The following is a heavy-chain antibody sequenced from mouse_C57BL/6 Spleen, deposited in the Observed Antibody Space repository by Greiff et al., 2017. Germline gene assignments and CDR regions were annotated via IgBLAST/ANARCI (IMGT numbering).Heavy chain of an antibody. CDR2: IDPSDSYT. D-gene: IGHD1-1*01. Sequence: QIQLQQPGAELVMPGASVKLSCKASGYTFTSYWMHWVKQRPGQGLEWIGEIDPSDSYTNYNQKFKGKSTLTVDKSSSTAYMQLGSLTSEDSAVYYSASYYGSSPHYAMDYWGQGTSVTVSS. CDR3: ASYYGSSPHYAMDY. J-gene: IGHJ4*01. V-gene: IGHV1-69*01. CDR1: GYTFTSYW.